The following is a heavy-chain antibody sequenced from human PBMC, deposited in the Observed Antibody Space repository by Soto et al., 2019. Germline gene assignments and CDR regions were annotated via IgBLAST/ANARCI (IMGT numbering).Heavy chain of an antibody. J-gene: IGHJ4*02. D-gene: IGHD1-1*01. CDR3: AAWSRSHWFDY. Sequence: EVLLVESGGDSVQPGGSLRLSCLVSGLTIDTYWMGWVRQFPDKGLEWVANIKYDDSEKPYMDSVEGRFTISRDNAKNTLFLQMNRLRVEDTAVYYCAAWSRSHWFDYWGRGTLVTVSS. CDR2: IKYDDSEK. CDR1: GLTIDTYW. V-gene: IGHV3-7*05.